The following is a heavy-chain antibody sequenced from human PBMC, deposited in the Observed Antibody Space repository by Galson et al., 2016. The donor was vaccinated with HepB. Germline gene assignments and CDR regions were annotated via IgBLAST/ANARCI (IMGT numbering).Heavy chain of an antibody. CDR2: ISNAGSSK. V-gene: IGHV3-30*18. J-gene: IGHJ6*02. Sequence: SLRLSCAASGFSVSSNYITWFRQAPGKGLEWVAVISNAGSSKYYTDIVKGRLTISRDNSKSTLDLQMNSLRAEDTAVYYCAKAYGSGSSFYYYYGMDVWGQGTTVTVSS. D-gene: IGHD3-10*01. CDR1: GFSVSSNY. CDR3: AKAYGSGSSFYYYYGMDV.